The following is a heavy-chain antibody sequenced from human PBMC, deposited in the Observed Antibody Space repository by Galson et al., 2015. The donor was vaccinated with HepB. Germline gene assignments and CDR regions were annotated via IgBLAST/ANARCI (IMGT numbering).Heavy chain of an antibody. D-gene: IGHD1-26*01. Sequence: SLRLSCAASGFTFNYYAMTWVRQAPGKGLEWVSRITGSGGSTQYADSVKGRFTVSRDNSKKTMYLQMNSLRDVDTAVYYCVKEQEWELMSGFDIWCQGTMVTVSS. CDR3: VKEQEWELMSGFDI. CDR2: ITGSGGST. CDR1: GFTFNYYA. J-gene: IGHJ3*02. V-gene: IGHV3-23*01.